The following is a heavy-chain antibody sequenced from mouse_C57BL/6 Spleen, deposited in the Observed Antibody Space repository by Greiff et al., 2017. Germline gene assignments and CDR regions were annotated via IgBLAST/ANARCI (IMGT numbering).Heavy chain of an antibody. CDR2: IWWDADK. CDR1: GFSLSTFGMG. J-gene: IGHJ2*01. Sequence: QVTLKESGPGILQPSQTLSLTCSFSGFSLSTFGMGVGWIRQPSGKGLEWLAHIWWDADKYYNPALKSRLTISKETSKTQVFLKIAKVDTAATATYYCARIASYLYFDYWGQGTTLTVSS. V-gene: IGHV8-8*01. D-gene: IGHD6-5*01. CDR3: ARIASYLYFDY.